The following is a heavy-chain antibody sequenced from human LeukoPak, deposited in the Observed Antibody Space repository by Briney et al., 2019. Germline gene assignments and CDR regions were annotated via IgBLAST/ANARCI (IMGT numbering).Heavy chain of an antibody. CDR2: LDSSGST. V-gene: IGHV4-4*07. CDR3: ARGTSCGSKCFFDY. Sequence: SETRSLTCKVSGGSISGYYWSWIRQPAGKGLEWIGRLDSSGSTNYNSSLKSRVTMSIDRSQFSLRLTSVTAADTAIYYCARGTSCGSKCFFDYWGQGILVTVSS. J-gene: IGHJ4*02. D-gene: IGHD2-21*01. CDR1: GGSISGYY.